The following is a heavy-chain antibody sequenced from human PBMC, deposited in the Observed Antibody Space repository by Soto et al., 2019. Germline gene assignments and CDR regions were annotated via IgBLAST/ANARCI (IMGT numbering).Heavy chain of an antibody. Sequence: ETLSLTCTVSGATISSYFWNWNRQPAGRGLEWVGRIHTSGSTNYNPSLKTRVTMSVDTSKNQFSLKLTSVTAADTAFYYYARDGGGKFDYWGQGTLVTVSS. J-gene: IGHJ4*02. D-gene: IGHD3-16*01. CDR1: GATISSYF. CDR3: ARDGGGKFDY. CDR2: IHTSGST. V-gene: IGHV4-4*07.